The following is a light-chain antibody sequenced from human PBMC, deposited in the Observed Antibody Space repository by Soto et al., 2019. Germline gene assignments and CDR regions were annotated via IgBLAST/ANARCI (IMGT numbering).Light chain of an antibody. J-gene: IGKJ1*01. CDR2: GAS. V-gene: IGKV3-20*01. CDR3: QLYGDSLWT. CDR1: QSVRSSY. Sequence: EIVLTQSPGTLSLSPGERATLSCRASQSVRSSYLVWYQHKPGQAPRLLSYGASSRAPGIPDMFSGSGSGTDFTLTIYGMEPEDFAVYYCQLYGDSLWTFVQGTKVQIK.